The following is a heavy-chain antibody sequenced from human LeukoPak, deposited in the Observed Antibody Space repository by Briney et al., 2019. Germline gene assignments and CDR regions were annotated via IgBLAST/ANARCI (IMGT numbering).Heavy chain of an antibody. CDR1: GFIFSSYE. CDR3: ARRPYYYDSLDYWGLDY. CDR2: ISSSGSTI. V-gene: IGHV3-48*03. D-gene: IGHD3-22*01. Sequence: GGSLRLSCAASGFIFSSYEMNWVRQAPGKGLEWVSYISSSGSTIYYADSVKGRFTISRDNAKNSLYLQMNSLRAEDTAVYYCARRPYYYDSLDYWGLDYWGQGTLVTVSS. J-gene: IGHJ4*02.